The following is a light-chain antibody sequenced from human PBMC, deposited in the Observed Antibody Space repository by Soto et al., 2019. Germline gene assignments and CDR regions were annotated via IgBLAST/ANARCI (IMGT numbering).Light chain of an antibody. J-gene: IGLJ2*01. CDR3: CSYAGSSTSVV. CDR2: EGS. CDR1: SSNVGSYNL. V-gene: IGLV2-23*01. Sequence: SALTQPASVSGSPGQSITISCTGTSSNVGSYNLVSWYQQHPGKAPKVMIYEGSKRPSGVSNRFSGSKSGNTASLTISGLQAEDEADYYCCSYAGSSTSVVFGGGTKLTVL.